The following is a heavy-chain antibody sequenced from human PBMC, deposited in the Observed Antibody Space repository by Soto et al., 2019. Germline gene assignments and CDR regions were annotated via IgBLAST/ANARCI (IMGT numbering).Heavy chain of an antibody. J-gene: IGHJ5*02. CDR3: ARGETAYYYDSRGNWFDP. D-gene: IGHD3-22*01. Sequence: QVQLQQWGAGLLKPSETLSLTCAVYGGSFSGYYWSWIRQPPGKGLEWIGEITHSGSTNYNPSLKSRVTISVDTSKNQFSLKLSSVTAADTAVYYCARGETAYYYDSRGNWFDPWGQGTLVTVSS. CDR1: GGSFSGYY. CDR2: ITHSGST. V-gene: IGHV4-34*01.